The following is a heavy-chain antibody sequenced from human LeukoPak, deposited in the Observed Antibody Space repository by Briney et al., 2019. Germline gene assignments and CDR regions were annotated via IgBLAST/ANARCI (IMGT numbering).Heavy chain of an antibody. CDR3: ARALRGSYYDFDY. CDR2: IYHSGST. D-gene: IGHD1-26*01. J-gene: IGHJ4*02. V-gene: IGHV4-30-2*01. CDR1: GGSISSGGYS. Sequence: PSQTLSLTCAVSGGSISSGGYSWSWIRQPPGKGLEWIGYIYHSGSTYYNPSLKSRVTISVDRSKNQFSLKLSSVTAADTAVYYCARALRGSYYDFDYWGQGTLVTVSS.